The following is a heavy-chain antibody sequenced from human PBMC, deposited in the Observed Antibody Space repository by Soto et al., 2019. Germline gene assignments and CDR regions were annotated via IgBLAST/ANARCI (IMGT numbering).Heavy chain of an antibody. J-gene: IGHJ4*02. Sequence: QVQLVESGGGVVQPGRSLRLSCAASGFTFSSHGMHWVRQAPGKGLEWVAVIWYDGSNKYYADSVKGRFTISRDDSKNMVYLQMNSLRAEDTAVYYCVRDGLYSIQAPYWGQGSLVTVSS. CDR1: GFTFSSHG. CDR3: VRDGLYSIQAPY. V-gene: IGHV3-33*01. CDR2: IWYDGSNK. D-gene: IGHD4-4*01.